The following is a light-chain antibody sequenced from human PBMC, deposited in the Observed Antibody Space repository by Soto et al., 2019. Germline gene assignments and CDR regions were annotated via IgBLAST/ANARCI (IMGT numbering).Light chain of an antibody. J-gene: IGKJ5*01. V-gene: IGKV3-11*01. CDR1: QSVSTY. CDR3: QQRSNWIT. CDR2: DAS. Sequence: EVVLTQSPATLSLSPGERATLSCRASQSVSTYLAWYQQKPGQTPRLLIYDASNRATGIPARFSGSGSGTDFTLTIYSLEPEDFAVYYCQQRSNWITFGQGTRLEIK.